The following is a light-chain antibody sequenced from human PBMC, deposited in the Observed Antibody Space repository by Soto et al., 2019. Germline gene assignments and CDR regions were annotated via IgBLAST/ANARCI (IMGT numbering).Light chain of an antibody. CDR1: QSVSSSF. V-gene: IGKV3-20*01. CDR2: GAS. CDR3: QQYGSSPFT. Sequence: EIVLTQSPGTLSLSPGERATLSCRASQSVSSSFLAWYQQKPGQAPRLLIYGASSRATGIPDRFSGSGSGTDFTLNISRLEPEDFAVYYCQQYGSSPFTCGPGTKVDIK. J-gene: IGKJ3*01.